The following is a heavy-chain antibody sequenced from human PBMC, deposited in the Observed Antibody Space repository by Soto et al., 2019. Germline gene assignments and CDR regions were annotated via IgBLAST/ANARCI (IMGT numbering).Heavy chain of an antibody. CDR3: ARDRINPLDYAYPWFDP. V-gene: IGHV1-18*01. Sequence: QVQLVQSGAEVKKPGASVKVSCKASGYTFTSYGISWVRQAPGQGLEWMGWISAYNGNTNYAQKLQGRVTMTTDTSTSTAYMELRSLRSDDTAVYYCARDRINPLDYAYPWFDPWGQGTLVTVSS. D-gene: IGHD4-17*01. J-gene: IGHJ5*02. CDR2: ISAYNGNT. CDR1: GYTFTSYG.